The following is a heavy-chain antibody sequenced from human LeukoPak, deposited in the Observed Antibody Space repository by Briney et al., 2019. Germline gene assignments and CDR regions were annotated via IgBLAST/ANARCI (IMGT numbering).Heavy chain of an antibody. Sequence: PSETLSLTCTVSGGSISSRGYYWSWIRQPPGKGLEWIGYIYDSGSTNYNPSLKSRVTISVDTSKNQFSLKLSSVTAADTAVYYCARGGSGYDSFYYYGMDVWGQGTTVTVSS. CDR2: IYDSGST. CDR1: GGSISSRGYY. J-gene: IGHJ6*02. D-gene: IGHD5-12*01. CDR3: ARGGSGYDSFYYYGMDV. V-gene: IGHV4-61*08.